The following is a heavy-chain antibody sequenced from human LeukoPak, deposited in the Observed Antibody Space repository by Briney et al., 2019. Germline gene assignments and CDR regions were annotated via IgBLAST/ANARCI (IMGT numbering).Heavy chain of an antibody. CDR3: AREVAGDRYFDY. Sequence: SSVKVSCKASGGTFISYAISWVRQAPGQGLEWMGRIIPIFGTANYAQKFQGRVTITTDESTSTAYMELSSLRSEDTAVYYCAREVAGDRYFDYWGQGTLVTVSS. CDR2: IIPIFGTA. CDR1: GGTFISYA. D-gene: IGHD6-19*01. J-gene: IGHJ4*02. V-gene: IGHV1-69*05.